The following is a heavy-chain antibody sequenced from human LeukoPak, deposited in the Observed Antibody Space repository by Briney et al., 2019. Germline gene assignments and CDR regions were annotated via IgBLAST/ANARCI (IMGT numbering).Heavy chain of an antibody. Sequence: GGSLRLSCAGSGFTFSSYAMSWVAQAPGKGLEWVSGISGSGSSTHYADSVKGRFTISRDNSKSTLYLQVSSLRDEDTAVYYCANYRSWGQGTLVTVSS. CDR2: ISGSGSST. V-gene: IGHV3-23*01. D-gene: IGHD1-14*01. J-gene: IGHJ4*02. CDR3: ANYRS. CDR1: GFTFSSYA.